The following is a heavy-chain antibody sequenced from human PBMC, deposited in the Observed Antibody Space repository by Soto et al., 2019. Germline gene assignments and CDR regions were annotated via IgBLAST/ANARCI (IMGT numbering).Heavy chain of an antibody. CDR2: IIPICGTA. J-gene: IGHJ6*02. D-gene: IGHD2-2*01. V-gene: IGHV1-69*13. CDR1: GGTLNSYA. Sequence: VNGSRMATGGTLNSYAISWVRQSPGQSLVWMGGIIPICGTANYAQKFQGRVTSTADESTSTAYMELSSLRSEDTAVYYCARIGYCSSTSCYDYYGMDVWGQGTTVTVSS. CDR3: ARIGYCSSTSCYDYYGMDV.